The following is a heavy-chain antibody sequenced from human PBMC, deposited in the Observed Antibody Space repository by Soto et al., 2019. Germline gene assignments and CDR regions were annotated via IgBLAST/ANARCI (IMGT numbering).Heavy chain of an antibody. CDR2: ISGSGGST. J-gene: IGHJ4*02. Sequence: EVQLLESGGGLVQPGGSLRLSCAASGFTFSSYAMSWVRQAPGKGLEWVSAISGSGGSTYSADSVKGRCTISRDNSKNPLYLQMNSLRAEDTAVYYCAIFSGRTARTFDYWGQGTLVTVSS. V-gene: IGHV3-23*01. CDR1: GFTFSSYA. CDR3: AIFSGRTARTFDY. D-gene: IGHD3-10*02.